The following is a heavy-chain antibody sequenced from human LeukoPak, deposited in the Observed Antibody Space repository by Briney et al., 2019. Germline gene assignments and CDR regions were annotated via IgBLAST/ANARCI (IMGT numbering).Heavy chain of an antibody. Sequence: GGSLRLSCAASGFTFSDYYMSWLRQAPGKGLEWVSYISSSSSYTNYADSVKGRFTISRDNAKNSLYLQMNSLRAEDTAVYYCARDMVPDYWGQGTLVTVSS. CDR1: GFTFSDYY. CDR3: ARDMVPDY. V-gene: IGHV3-11*06. CDR2: ISSSSSYT. D-gene: IGHD3-10*01. J-gene: IGHJ4*02.